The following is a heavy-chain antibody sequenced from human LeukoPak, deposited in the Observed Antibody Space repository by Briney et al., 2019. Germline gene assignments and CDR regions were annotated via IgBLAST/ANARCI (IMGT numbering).Heavy chain of an antibody. D-gene: IGHD2-2*01. CDR2: IYPGDSDT. V-gene: IGHV5-51*01. Sequence: GESLKISCKGSGYSFTSYWIGWVRQMPGKGLEWMGIIYPGDSDTRYSPSFQGQVTISADKSISTAYLQWSGLKASDTAMYYCARLRVPAAIFHYYGMDVWGQGTTVTVSS. CDR3: ARLRVPAAIFHYYGMDV. J-gene: IGHJ6*02. CDR1: GYSFTSYW.